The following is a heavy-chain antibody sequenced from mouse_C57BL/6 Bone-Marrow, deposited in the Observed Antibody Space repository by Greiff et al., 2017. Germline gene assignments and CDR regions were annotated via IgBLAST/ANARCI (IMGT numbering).Heavy chain of an antibody. CDR3: ARNYDYDLAWFAY. Sequence: EVQLQQSGPVLVKPGASVKMSCKASGYTFTDYYMNWVKQSHGKSLEWIGVINPYNGGTSYNQQFKGKATLTVDKSSSTAYMELNSLTSEDSAVYYCARNYDYDLAWFAYWGQGTLVTVSA. V-gene: IGHV1-19*01. J-gene: IGHJ3*01. D-gene: IGHD2-4*01. CDR1: GYTFTDYY. CDR2: INPYNGGT.